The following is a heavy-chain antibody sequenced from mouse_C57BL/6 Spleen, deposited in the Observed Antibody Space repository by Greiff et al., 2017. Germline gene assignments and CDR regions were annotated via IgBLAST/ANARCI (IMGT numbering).Heavy chain of an antibody. Sequence: QVQLQQSGAELARPGASVKLSCKASGYTFTSYGISWVKQRTGQGLEWIGEIYPRSGNTYYNEKFKGKATLTADKSSSTAYMELRSLTSEDSAVYFCARGGYDGRNYAMGYWGQGTSVTVSS. J-gene: IGHJ4*01. V-gene: IGHV1-81*01. CDR3: ARGGYDGRNYAMGY. D-gene: IGHD2-2*01. CDR2: IYPRSGNT. CDR1: GYTFTSYG.